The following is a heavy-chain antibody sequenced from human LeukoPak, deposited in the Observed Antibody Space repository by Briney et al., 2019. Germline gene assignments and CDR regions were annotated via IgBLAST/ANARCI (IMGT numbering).Heavy chain of an antibody. CDR2: IYSGGST. Sequence: GGSLRLSCAASGFTVSSNYMSWVCQAPGKGLEWVAVIYSGGSTYYADSVKGRFTISRDNSKNTLYLQMNSLRAEDTAVYYCAKKYSSSHGDYYMDVWGKGTTVTVSS. CDR3: AKKYSSSHGDYYMDV. D-gene: IGHD6-6*01. CDR1: GFTVSSNY. V-gene: IGHV3-53*01. J-gene: IGHJ6*03.